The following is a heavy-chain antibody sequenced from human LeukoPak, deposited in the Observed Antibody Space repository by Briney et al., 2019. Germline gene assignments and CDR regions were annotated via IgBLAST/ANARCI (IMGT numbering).Heavy chain of an antibody. Sequence: PGGSLRLSCAASGFTFSSYGMHWVRQAPGKGLEWVANIKEDGSEKYYVDSVKGRFTMSRANAKNSVYLQMNRLRVEDTAVYYCARRSYRGVIGLYYYYYMDVWGKGTPVTVSS. D-gene: IGHD3-16*02. J-gene: IGHJ6*03. V-gene: IGHV3-7*01. CDR1: GFTFSSYG. CDR3: ARRSYRGVIGLYYYYYMDV. CDR2: IKEDGSEK.